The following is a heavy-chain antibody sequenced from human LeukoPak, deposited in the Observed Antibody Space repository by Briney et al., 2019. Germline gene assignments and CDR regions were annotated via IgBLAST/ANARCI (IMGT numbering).Heavy chain of an antibody. CDR2: MYYSGST. J-gene: IGHJ4*02. CDR1: GGSISSSSYY. V-gene: IGHV4-39*01. D-gene: IGHD2-15*01. CDR3: ARHFCSSAGCYSLHY. Sequence: SETLSLTCTVSGGSISSSSYYWAWIRQPPGKGLEWIIIMYYSGSTYYNPSLKSRVTISVDKSKTQFSLKLSSVIAADTAVYYCARHFCSSAGCYSLHYWGQGTLVTVP.